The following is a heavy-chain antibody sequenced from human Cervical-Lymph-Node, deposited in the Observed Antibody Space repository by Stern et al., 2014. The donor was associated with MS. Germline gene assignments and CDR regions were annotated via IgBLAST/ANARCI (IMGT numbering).Heavy chain of an antibody. J-gene: IGHJ4*02. Sequence: QVQLQESGPGLVKPSETLSLTCTVSGGSISSYYWSWIRQPPGKGLEWIGYIYYSGSTNYNPSLKSRVTISVDTSKNQFSLKLSSVTAADTAVYYCARDSYDSTHFDYWGQGTLVTVSS. CDR1: GGSISSYY. CDR2: IYYSGST. V-gene: IGHV4-59*01. D-gene: IGHD3-22*01. CDR3: ARDSYDSTHFDY.